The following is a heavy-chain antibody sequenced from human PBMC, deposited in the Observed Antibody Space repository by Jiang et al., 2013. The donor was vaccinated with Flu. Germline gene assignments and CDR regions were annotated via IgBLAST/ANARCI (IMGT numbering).Heavy chain of an antibody. CDR3: AKGALEVWFGELLLLGALDY. CDR2: ISGSGGST. V-gene: IGHV3-23*01. Sequence: LVQPGGSLRLSCAASGFTFSSYAMSWVRQAPGKGLEWVSAISGSGGSTYYADSVKGRFTISRDNSKNTLYLQMNSLRAEDTAVYYCAKGALEVWFGELLLLGALDYWGQGTLVTVSS. J-gene: IGHJ4*02. CDR1: GFTFSSYA. D-gene: IGHD3-10*01.